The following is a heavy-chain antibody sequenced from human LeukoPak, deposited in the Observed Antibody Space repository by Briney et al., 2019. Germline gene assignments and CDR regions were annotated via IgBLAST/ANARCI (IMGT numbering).Heavy chain of an antibody. CDR1: GFTFSSYS. CDR3: ARGGGGELLGRNAFDI. Sequence: GGSLRLSCAASGFTFSSYSMNWVRQAPGKGLEWVSSISSSSSYIYYADSVKGRFTISRDNAKNSLYLQMNSLRAEDTAVYYCARGGGGELLGRNAFDIWGQGTMVTVSS. D-gene: IGHD1-26*01. V-gene: IGHV3-21*01. CDR2: ISSSSSYI. J-gene: IGHJ3*02.